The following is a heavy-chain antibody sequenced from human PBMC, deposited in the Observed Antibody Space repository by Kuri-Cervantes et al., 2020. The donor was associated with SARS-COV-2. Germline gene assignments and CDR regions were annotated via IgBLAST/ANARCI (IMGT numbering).Heavy chain of an antibody. Sequence: GSLRLSCSVSGVAVQYFFWTWIRQPPGKGLEWIGYIYYSGSTNYDPSLKSRVTISVDTSKNQFSLKLSSVTAADTAVYYCARELGLTTVNWFDPWGQGTLVTVSS. CDR2: IYYSGST. CDR1: GVAVQYFF. V-gene: IGHV4-59*02. CDR3: ARELGLTTVNWFDP. D-gene: IGHD4-17*01. J-gene: IGHJ5*02.